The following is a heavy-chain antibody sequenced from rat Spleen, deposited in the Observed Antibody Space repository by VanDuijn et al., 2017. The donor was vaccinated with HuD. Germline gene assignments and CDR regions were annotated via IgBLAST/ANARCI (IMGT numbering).Heavy chain of an antibody. CDR3: ARYIGNNSGFAY. J-gene: IGHJ3*01. Sequence: EVQLQESGPGLVKPSQSLSLTCSVTGYSITSNYWGWIRKFPGNKMEWMGYISYRDITSYNPSLKSRISITRDTSKNQFFLQLKSVTTEDTATYYCARYIGNNSGFAYWGQGTLVTVSS. V-gene: IGHV3-1*01. D-gene: IGHD4-3*01. CDR1: GYSITSNY. CDR2: ISYRDIT.